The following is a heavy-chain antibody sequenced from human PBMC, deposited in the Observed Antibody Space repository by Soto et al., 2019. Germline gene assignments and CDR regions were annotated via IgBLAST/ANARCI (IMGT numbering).Heavy chain of an antibody. CDR2: ISAYNGNT. CDR3: ARGGSVRGDNWFDP. D-gene: IGHD3-10*01. CDR1: GYTFTSYG. Sequence: ASAKVSCKASGYTFTSYGISWVRQAPGQGLEWMGWISAYNGNTNYAQRLQGRVTMTTDTSTSTAYMELRSLRSDATAVYYGARGGSVRGDNWFDPWGQGTLVTVSS. V-gene: IGHV1-18*01. J-gene: IGHJ5*02.